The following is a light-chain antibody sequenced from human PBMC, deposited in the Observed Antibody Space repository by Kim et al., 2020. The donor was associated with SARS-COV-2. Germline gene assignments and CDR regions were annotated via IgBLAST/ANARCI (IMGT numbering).Light chain of an antibody. CDR1: AIHAKY. Sequence: APGHTARRSCEGDAIHAKYDHWYQQKRAQDPVLGMFYDSDRPPGSAERFSGSNSGSTAALTISRADAGDDADYYCQVWDSSTNHYVFGSGTKVTVL. CDR2: YDS. V-gene: IGLV3-21*04. CDR3: QVWDSSTNHYV. J-gene: IGLJ1*01.